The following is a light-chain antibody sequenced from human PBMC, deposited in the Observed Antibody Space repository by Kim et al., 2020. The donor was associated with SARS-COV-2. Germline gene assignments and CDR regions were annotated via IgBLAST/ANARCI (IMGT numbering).Light chain of an antibody. CDR1: QSVTSTY. CDR3: QQYGSSPF. V-gene: IGKV3-20*01. J-gene: IGKJ5*01. CDR2: GAS. Sequence: PGESATLPCQDGQSVTSTYLAGYQQRPGQAPRLLIYGASNRATGIPDRFSGSGSGTDFILTISRLEPEDFAVYYCQQYGSSPFFGQGTRLEIK.